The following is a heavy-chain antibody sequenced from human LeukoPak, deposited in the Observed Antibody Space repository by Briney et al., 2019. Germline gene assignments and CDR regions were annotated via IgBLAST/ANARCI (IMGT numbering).Heavy chain of an antibody. CDR1: GGSFSGYY. D-gene: IGHD2-2*01. CDR3: ARGLPKVVPAARFGFDP. J-gene: IGHJ5*02. Sequence: SETLSLTCAVYGGSFSGYYWSWIRQPPGKGLEWIGEINHSGSTNYNPSLKSRVTISVDTSKNQFSLKLSPVTAADTAVYYCARGLPKVVPAARFGFDPWGQGTLVTVSS. CDR2: INHSGST. V-gene: IGHV4-34*01.